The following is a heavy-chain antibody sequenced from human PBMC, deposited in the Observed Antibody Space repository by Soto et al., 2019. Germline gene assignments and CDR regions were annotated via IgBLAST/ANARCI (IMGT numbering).Heavy chain of an antibody. J-gene: IGHJ4*02. D-gene: IGHD4-17*01. CDR3: AKGQWANQDYGDPFDH. CDR1: GFTFSNYA. Sequence: EVQLLDSGGGLVQPGGSLRLSCAASGFTFSNYAMSWVRQAPGKGLERVSVISGSGGYTDYADSVKGPFTISRDNSRNTVYIQMTSVRAEDTSIYYCAKGQWANQDYGDPFDHWGQGTRVTVSS. CDR2: ISGSGGYT. V-gene: IGHV3-23*01.